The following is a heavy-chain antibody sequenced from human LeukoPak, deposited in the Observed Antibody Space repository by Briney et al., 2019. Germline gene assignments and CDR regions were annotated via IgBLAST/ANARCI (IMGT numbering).Heavy chain of an antibody. CDR1: GFTFSGSA. V-gene: IGHV3-73*01. Sequence: GGSLRLSCAASGFTFSGSAMLWVRQASGKGLEWVGRIRSKANSYATAYAASVKGRFTISRDDSKNTAYLQMNSLKTEDTAVYYCTPSLYDILTGSDYWGQGTLVTVSS. J-gene: IGHJ4*02. D-gene: IGHD3-9*01. CDR2: IRSKANSYAT. CDR3: TPSLYDILTGSDY.